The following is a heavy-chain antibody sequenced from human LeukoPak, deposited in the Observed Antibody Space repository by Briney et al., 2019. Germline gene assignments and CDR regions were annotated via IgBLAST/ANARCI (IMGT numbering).Heavy chain of an antibody. CDR1: GGSISSSSYY. J-gene: IGHJ4*02. Sequence: SETLSLTCTVSGGSISSSSYYWGWIRQPPGKGLEWIGSIYYSGSTYYNPSLKSRVTISVDTSKNQFSLKLSSVTAADTAVYYCARIGWQHPTDYWGQGTLVTVSS. CDR2: IYYSGST. CDR3: ARIGWQHPTDY. V-gene: IGHV4-39*07. D-gene: IGHD2-15*01.